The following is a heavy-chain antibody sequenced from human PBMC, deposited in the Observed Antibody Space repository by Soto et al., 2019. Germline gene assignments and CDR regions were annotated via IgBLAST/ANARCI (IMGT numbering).Heavy chain of an antibody. CDR3: ARGVVQGHLYAL. CDR1: HGSIGSGGYY. V-gene: IGHV4-61*08. Sequence: TGTLSLTCAVSHGSIGSGGYYWSLIRQPQGKGLEWIGYIYYSGSTNYNPSLKSRVTISVDTSKNQFSLKLSSVTAADTAVFYCARGVVQGHLYALWGRGTPV. CDR2: IYYSGST. D-gene: IGHD3-16*01. J-gene: IGHJ2*01.